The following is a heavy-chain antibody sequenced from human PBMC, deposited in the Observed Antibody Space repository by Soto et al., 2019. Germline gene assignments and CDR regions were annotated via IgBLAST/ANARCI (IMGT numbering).Heavy chain of an antibody. D-gene: IGHD3-3*01. CDR2: ISAYNGNT. V-gene: IGHV1-18*01. J-gene: IGHJ6*02. CDR1: GYTFTSYG. CDR3: ARDRDYDFWSGYYTGIPSYYGMDV. Sequence: GASVKVSCKASGYTFTSYGISWVRQAPGQGLDWMGWISAYNGNTNYAQKLQGRVTMTTDTSTSTAYMELRSLRSDDTAVYYCARDRDYDFWSGYYTGIPSYYGMDVWGQGTTVTVSS.